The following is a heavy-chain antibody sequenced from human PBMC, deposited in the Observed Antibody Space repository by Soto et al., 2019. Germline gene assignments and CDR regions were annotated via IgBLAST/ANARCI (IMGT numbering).Heavy chain of an antibody. J-gene: IGHJ5*02. CDR3: ARASPRYGDYVPQEWFDP. Sequence: SETLSLTCTVSGGSISSYYWSWIRQPPGKGLEWIGYIYYSGSTNYNPSLKSRVTISVDTSKNQFSLKLSSVTAAGTAVYYCARASPRYGDYVPQEWFDPWGQGTLVTVSS. V-gene: IGHV4-59*01. CDR2: IYYSGST. D-gene: IGHD4-17*01. CDR1: GGSISSYY.